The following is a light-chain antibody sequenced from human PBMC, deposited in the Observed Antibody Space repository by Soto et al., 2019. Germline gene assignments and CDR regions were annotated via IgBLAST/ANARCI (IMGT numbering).Light chain of an antibody. Sequence: QSVLTQPPSVSAAPGQKVTISCAGISSNIGNNYVSWYQQLPGTAPKLLIYENNKRPSGIPDRFSGSKSGTSATLGITGLQTGDEADYYCGTWDSSLSAEVFGGGTKLTVL. CDR3: GTWDSSLSAEV. CDR1: SSNIGNNY. V-gene: IGLV1-51*02. J-gene: IGLJ3*02. CDR2: ENN.